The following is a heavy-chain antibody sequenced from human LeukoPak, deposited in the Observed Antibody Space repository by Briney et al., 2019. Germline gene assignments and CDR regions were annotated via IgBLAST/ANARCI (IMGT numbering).Heavy chain of an antibody. CDR3: AKDRKVITPSYFDY. Sequence: GGSLRLSCAASGFTFSSYAMHWVRQAPGKGLEWVAIISSDGSHKFYADSVKGRFTISRDNSKNTLYLQMNSLRAEDTAVYYCAKDRKVITPSYFDYWGQGTLVTVSS. CDR1: GFTFSSYA. CDR2: ISSDGSHK. J-gene: IGHJ4*02. D-gene: IGHD3-22*01. V-gene: IGHV3-30*18.